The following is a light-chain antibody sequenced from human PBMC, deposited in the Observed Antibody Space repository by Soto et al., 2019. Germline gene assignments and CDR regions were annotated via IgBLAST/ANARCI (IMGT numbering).Light chain of an antibody. Sequence: ETVVTMSPAALSLTPIERATLSCWASQSVSCNLAWYQKKPGQAPRLLIYDASSRATGIPDRFSGGGSGTDFTLTFCSLEPEVLAVYSGQQLSNYTSGEGARLDIK. CDR3: QQLSNYT. CDR1: QSVSCN. CDR2: DAS. V-gene: IGKV3-11*01. J-gene: IGKJ5*01.